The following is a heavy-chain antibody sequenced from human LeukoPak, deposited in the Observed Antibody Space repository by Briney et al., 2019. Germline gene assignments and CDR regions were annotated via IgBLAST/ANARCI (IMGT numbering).Heavy chain of an antibody. CDR1: SGSISNYY. V-gene: IGHV4-59*01. D-gene: IGHD3-10*01. J-gene: IGHJ4*02. CDR2: IYYSGSS. Sequence: SETLSLTCTVSSGSISNYYWSWIRQPPGKGLEWIGYIYYSGSSKYNPSLKSRATISVDTSKNQFSLRLSSVTAADTAVYYCAREFGDYVDYWGQGTLVTVSS. CDR3: AREFGDYVDY.